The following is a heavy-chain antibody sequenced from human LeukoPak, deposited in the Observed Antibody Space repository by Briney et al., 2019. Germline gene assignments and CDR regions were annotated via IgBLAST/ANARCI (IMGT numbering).Heavy chain of an antibody. CDR3: ARGPSGYHNT. J-gene: IGHJ4*02. D-gene: IGHD5-12*01. Sequence: GGSLRLSCAASGFTFSSYGMHWVRQAPGKGLEWVAFIRYDGSNKYYADSVKGRFTISRDNSKNTLYLQMNSLRAEDTAVHYCARGPSGYHNTGGQGTLVTVSS. CDR1: GFTFSSYG. V-gene: IGHV3-30*02. CDR2: IRYDGSNK.